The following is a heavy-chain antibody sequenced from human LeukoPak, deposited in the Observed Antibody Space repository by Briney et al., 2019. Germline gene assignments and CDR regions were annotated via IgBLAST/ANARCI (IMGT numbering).Heavy chain of an antibody. J-gene: IGHJ4*02. Sequence: ASVKVPCKASGYTFTGYYMHWVRQAPGQGLEWMGRINPNSGGTNYAQKFQGRVTMTRDTSISTAYMELSRLRSDDTAVYYCARDMTMVVTYDYWGQGTLVTVSS. CDR2: INPNSGGT. CDR3: ARDMTMVVTYDY. V-gene: IGHV1-2*06. D-gene: IGHD4-23*01. CDR1: GYTFTGYY.